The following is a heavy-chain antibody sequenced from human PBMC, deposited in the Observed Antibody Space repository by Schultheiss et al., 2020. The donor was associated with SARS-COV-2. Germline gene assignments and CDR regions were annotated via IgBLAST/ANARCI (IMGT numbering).Heavy chain of an antibody. D-gene: IGHD5-24*01. V-gene: IGHV3-23*01. J-gene: IGHJ3*02. CDR1: GFTFSSYA. CDR3: ARVSRDGYSYDAFDI. Sequence: VGSLRLSCAASGFTFSSYAMHWVRQAPGKGLEWVSAISGSGGSTYYADSVKGRFTISRDNSKNTLYLQMNSLRAEDTAVYYCARVSRDGYSYDAFDIWGQGTMVTVSS. CDR2: ISGSGGST.